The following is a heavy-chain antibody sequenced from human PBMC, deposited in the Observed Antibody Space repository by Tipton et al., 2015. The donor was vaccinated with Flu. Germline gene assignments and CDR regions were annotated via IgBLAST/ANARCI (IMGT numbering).Heavy chain of an antibody. CDR3: ARGSDSSNSFFDY. V-gene: IGHV4-34*01. CDR2: ITHSGST. J-gene: IGHJ4*02. CDR1: GGSFSGHY. Sequence: GLVKPSETLSLTCAVYGGSFSGHYWTWIRQPPGKGLEWIGEITHSGSTNYKPSLKSRVTISVDTSKNQFSLRLSSVTAADTAIYYCARGSDSSNSFFDYWGRGTLVTVSS. D-gene: IGHD2-21*02.